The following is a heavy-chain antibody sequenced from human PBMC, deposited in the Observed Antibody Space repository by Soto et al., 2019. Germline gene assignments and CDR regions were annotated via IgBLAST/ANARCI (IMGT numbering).Heavy chain of an antibody. J-gene: IGHJ4*02. V-gene: IGHV3-23*01. Sequence: EVRLLESGGVLVQPGESLRLSCETSGFTFSNCVMTWVRQPPGKRLEWVSVITTNGHTDYADSVKGRFTISRDNSKNTVYLKMNSLRAEDTAVYYCAKGLLNGRWYAADWGQGTLVTVSS. CDR1: GFTFSNCV. CDR2: ITTNGHT. D-gene: IGHD6-13*01. CDR3: AKGLLNGRWYAAD.